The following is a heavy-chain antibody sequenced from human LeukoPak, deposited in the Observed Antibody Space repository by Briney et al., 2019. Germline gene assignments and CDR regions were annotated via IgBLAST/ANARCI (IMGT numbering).Heavy chain of an antibody. J-gene: IGHJ6*02. V-gene: IGHV4-34*01. CDR2: INHSGSS. Sequence: SETLSLTCAVYGGSFSGYYWSWIRQPPGKGLEWIGEINHSGSSNYSPSLKSRVTISVDTSKNQFSLKLNSVTAADTAVYYCARLAAAGYYYYGMDVWGQGTTVTVSS. CDR1: GGSFSGYY. CDR3: ARLAAAGYYYYGMDV. D-gene: IGHD6-13*01.